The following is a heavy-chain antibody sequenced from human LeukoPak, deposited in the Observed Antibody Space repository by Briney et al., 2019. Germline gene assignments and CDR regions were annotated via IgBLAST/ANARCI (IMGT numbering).Heavy chain of an antibody. Sequence: GRSLRLSCAASGFTFSSYAMHWVRQAPGKGLEWVAVISYDGSNKYYADSVKGRFTISRDNSKNTLYLQTNSLRAEDTAVYYCARDRTNYYDFDYWGQGTLVTVSS. J-gene: IGHJ4*02. D-gene: IGHD3-22*01. CDR3: ARDRTNYYDFDY. V-gene: IGHV3-30-3*01. CDR2: ISYDGSNK. CDR1: GFTFSSYA.